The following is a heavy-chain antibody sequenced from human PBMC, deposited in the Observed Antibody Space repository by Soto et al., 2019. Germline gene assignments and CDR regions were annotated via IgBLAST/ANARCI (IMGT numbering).Heavy chain of an antibody. CDR1: GFTFSSYA. J-gene: IGHJ4*02. V-gene: IGHV3-23*01. CDR2: ISGSGGST. D-gene: IGHD6-13*01. Sequence: GGSLRLSCAASGFTFSSYAMSWVRQAPGKGLEWVSAISGSGGSTYYADSVKGRFTISRDNSKNTLYLQMNSLRAEDTAVYYCAKFTFGSSWHCYFDYWGQGTLVTVSS. CDR3: AKFTFGSSWHCYFDY.